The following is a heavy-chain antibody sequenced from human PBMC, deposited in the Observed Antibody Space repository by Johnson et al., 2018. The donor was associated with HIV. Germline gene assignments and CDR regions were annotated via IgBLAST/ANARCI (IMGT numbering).Heavy chain of an antibody. J-gene: IGHJ3*02. V-gene: IGHV3-9*01. CDR1: GFTLDDYA. D-gene: IGHD5-24*01. CDR2: ISWNSGSI. Sequence: ELQLVESGGGLVQPGRSLRLSCVASGFTLDDYAMHWVRQAPGKGLEWVSGISWNSGSIAYADSVKGRFTISRDNAKNSLYLQINSLRVEDTALYYCAKDTRWQRLGTFDIWGQGTFVTVSS. CDR3: AKDTRWQRLGTFDI.